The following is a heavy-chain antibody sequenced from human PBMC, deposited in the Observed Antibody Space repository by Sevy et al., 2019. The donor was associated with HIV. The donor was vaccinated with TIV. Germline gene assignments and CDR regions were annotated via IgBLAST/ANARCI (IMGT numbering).Heavy chain of an antibody. CDR2: IKSKTDGGTT. D-gene: IGHD3-22*01. Sequence: GGSLRLSCAASGFTFSNAWMSWVRQAPGKGLEWVGRIKSKTDGGTTDYAAPVKGRFTISRDDSKNTLYLQMNSLKTEDTAVYYCTLTETSLYYYDSSASDAFDIWGPGTMVTVSS. CDR3: TLTETSLYYYDSSASDAFDI. V-gene: IGHV3-15*01. J-gene: IGHJ3*02. CDR1: GFTFSNAW.